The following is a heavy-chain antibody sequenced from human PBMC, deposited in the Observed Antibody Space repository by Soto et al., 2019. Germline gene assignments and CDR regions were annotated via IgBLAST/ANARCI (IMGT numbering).Heavy chain of an antibody. CDR3: ARGDYQYSIDY. CDR2: IYRTGNT. J-gene: IGHJ4*02. V-gene: IGHV4-30-2*01. D-gene: IGHD2-2*01. CDR1: GYSMTSGDYS. Sequence: TSETLSLTCPVSGYSMTSGDYSWSWIRQPPGKGLEWLGYIYRTGNTHYSPSLKSRVSISQDRSKNQFSLELTSVTAADTAVYYCARGDYQYSIDYWGQGTLVTVSS.